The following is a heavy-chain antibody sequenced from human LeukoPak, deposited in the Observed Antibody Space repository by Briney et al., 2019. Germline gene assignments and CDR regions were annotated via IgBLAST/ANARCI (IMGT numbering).Heavy chain of an antibody. CDR1: GFTFSSYA. Sequence: GGSLRLSCAASGFTFSSYAMSWVRQAPGKGLEWVSAISGSGGSTYYADSVKGRFTISRDNAKNTLYLQMNSLRAEDTAVYYCARGEAGVIAIPYYYYYMDVWGKGTTVTVSS. D-gene: IGHD2-21*01. J-gene: IGHJ6*03. CDR2: ISGSGGST. CDR3: ARGEAGVIAIPYYYYYMDV. V-gene: IGHV3-23*01.